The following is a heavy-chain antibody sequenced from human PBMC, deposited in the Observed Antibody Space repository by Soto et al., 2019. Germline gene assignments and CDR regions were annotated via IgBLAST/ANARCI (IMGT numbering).Heavy chain of an antibody. Sequence: GGSLRLSCAASGFTFSSYGMHWVRQAPGKGLEWVAVIWYDGSNKYYADSVKARFTISRDNSKNTLYLQMNSLRAEDTAVYYCARAPRYDSSGYNRYWGQGTLVTVSS. CDR2: IWYDGSNK. J-gene: IGHJ4*02. CDR3: ARAPRYDSSGYNRY. D-gene: IGHD3-22*01. CDR1: GFTFSSYG. V-gene: IGHV3-33*01.